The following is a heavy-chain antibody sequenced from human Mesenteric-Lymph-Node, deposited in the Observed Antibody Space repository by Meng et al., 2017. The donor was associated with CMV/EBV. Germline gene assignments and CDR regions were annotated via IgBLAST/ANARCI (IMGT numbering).Heavy chain of an antibody. D-gene: IGHD3-10*01. V-gene: IGHV5-51*01. CDR3: ARPRNYASGTYEAYYFDY. CDR1: SFSNYW. J-gene: IGHJ4*02. CDR2: IYPGDSDI. Sequence: SFSNYWIGWVRQMPGKGLEWMGIIYPGDSDIRYSPSFQGQVTISADKSISTAYLQWSSVKASDTAMYYCARPRNYASGTYEAYYFDYWGQGTLVTVSS.